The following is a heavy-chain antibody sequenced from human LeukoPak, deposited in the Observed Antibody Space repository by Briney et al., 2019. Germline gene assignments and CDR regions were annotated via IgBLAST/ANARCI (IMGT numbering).Heavy chain of an antibody. D-gene: IGHD3-10*01. J-gene: IGHJ6*04. CDR1: GYTFTSYG. CDR2: ISAYNGNT. CDR3: ARGRRVLLWFGRLMGV. V-gene: IGHV1-18*01. Sequence: ASVKVSCKASGYTFTSYGISWVRQAPGQGLEWMGWISAYNGNTNYAQKLQGRVTMTRDTSISTAYMELSRLRSDDTAVYYCARGRRVLLWFGRLMGVWGKGTTVTVSS.